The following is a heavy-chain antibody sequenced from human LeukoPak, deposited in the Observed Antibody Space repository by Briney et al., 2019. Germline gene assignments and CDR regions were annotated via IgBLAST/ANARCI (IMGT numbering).Heavy chain of an antibody. D-gene: IGHD2-2*01. CDR1: GFTFNSYP. J-gene: IGHJ4*02. CDR3: AKVTRGVVPAVTFDY. CDR2: IEDDGTKE. Sequence: PGGSLRLSCATSGFTFNSYPMHWVRQAPGKGLEWVAFIEDDGTKEYFADSVKGRFTISRDNSKSTVILQMNSLRVEDTALYYCAKVTRGVVPAVTFDYWGQGTLVTVSS. V-gene: IGHV3-30*02.